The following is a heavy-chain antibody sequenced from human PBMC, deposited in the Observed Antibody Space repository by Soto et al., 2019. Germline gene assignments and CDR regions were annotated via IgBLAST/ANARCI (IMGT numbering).Heavy chain of an antibody. CDR3: VSSRSAIYGDAFDV. CDR1: GDSISSYF. J-gene: IGHJ3*01. Sequence: SETLSLTCSVSGDSISSYFKNWIRQPPGKGLEWIGCIYDDGSTKYNPSFESRVTILLDTSKNEFSLRLRSVTSADTAVYYCVSSRSAIYGDAFDVWGQGTMVTVSS. V-gene: IGHV4-59*03. D-gene: IGHD2-2*01. CDR2: IYDDGST.